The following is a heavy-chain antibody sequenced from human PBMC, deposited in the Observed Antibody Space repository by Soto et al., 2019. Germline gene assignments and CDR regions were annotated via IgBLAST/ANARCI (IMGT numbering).Heavy chain of an antibody. D-gene: IGHD6-19*01. CDR2: IYYSGST. CDR3: ARDRGYSSSPMDV. V-gene: IGHV4-59*01. CDR1: GGSISSYY. J-gene: IGHJ6*02. Sequence: SETLSLTCTVSGGSISSYYWSWIRQPPGKGLEWIGYIYYSGSTNYNPSLKSRVTISVDTSKNQFSVKLSSVTAADTAVYYCARDRGYSSSPMDVWGQGTTVTVSS.